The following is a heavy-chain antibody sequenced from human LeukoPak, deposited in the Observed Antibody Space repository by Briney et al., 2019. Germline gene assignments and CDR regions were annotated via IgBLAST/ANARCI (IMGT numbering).Heavy chain of an antibody. CDR3: ARVAFGGVIVRSRGAFDI. D-gene: IGHD3-16*02. Sequence: GASVKVSCKASGYTFTGYYMHWVRQAPGQGLEWMGWINPNSGGTNYAQKFQGRVTMTRDTSISTAYMELSRLRSDDTAVYYCARVAFGGVIVRSRGAFDIWGQGTMVTVSS. J-gene: IGHJ3*02. CDR2: INPNSGGT. CDR1: GYTFTGYY. V-gene: IGHV1-2*02.